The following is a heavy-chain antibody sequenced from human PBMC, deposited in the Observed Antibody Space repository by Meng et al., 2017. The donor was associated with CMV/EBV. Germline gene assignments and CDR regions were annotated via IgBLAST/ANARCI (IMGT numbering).Heavy chain of an antibody. Sequence: GSLRLSCTVSGGSISSYYWSWIRQPPGKGLEWIGYIYYSGSTNYNPSLKSRVTISVDTSKNQFSLKLSSVTAADTAVYYCARGIYFDYWGQGTLVTVSS. CDR3: ARGIYFDY. CDR1: GGSISSYY. CDR2: IYYSGST. V-gene: IGHV4-59*01. J-gene: IGHJ4*02.